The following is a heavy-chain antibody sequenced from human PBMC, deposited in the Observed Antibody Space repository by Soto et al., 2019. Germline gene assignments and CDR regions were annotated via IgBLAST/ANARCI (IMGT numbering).Heavy chain of an antibody. CDR3: ANPYYDFWSGLL. CDR2: ITGSGGST. Sequence: GGSLRLSCAASGFSFSSYAMSWVRQAPGKGLEWVSSITGSGGSTYYADSVKGRFTISRDNSKRTLYLQMNSLRADDTVLYYCANPYYDFWSGLLWGQGTPVTVSS. CDR1: GFSFSSYA. V-gene: IGHV3-23*01. D-gene: IGHD3-3*01. J-gene: IGHJ4*02.